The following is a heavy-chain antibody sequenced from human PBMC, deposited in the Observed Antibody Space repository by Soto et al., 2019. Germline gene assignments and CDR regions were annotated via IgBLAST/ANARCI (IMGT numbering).Heavy chain of an antibody. CDR2: VNAGNGHT. Sequence: QVQLVQSGAEVKKPGSSVKVSCKASGGTFSSYAISWVRQAPGQGLEWMGWVNAGNGHTKYSEKLQGRVTITRDASANTAYMELSSLRSEDTALYFCARGIWERSSGWYYFDSWGQGTRVTVSS. V-gene: IGHV1-3*01. CDR3: ARGIWERSSGWYYFDS. J-gene: IGHJ4*02. CDR1: GGTFSSYA. D-gene: IGHD6-19*01.